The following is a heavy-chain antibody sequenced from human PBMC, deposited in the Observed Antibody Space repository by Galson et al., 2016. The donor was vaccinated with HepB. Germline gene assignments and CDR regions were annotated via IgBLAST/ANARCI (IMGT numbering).Heavy chain of an antibody. CDR2: ISVSGVST. CDR1: GFTFTSHP. CDR3: AKVTYCAGDCLDAFDV. Sequence: SLRLSCAASGFTFTSHPMSWVRQAPGKGLEWVSAISVSGVSTYYADSVKGRFTISRDNSKTTLFLQMNSLRAEDTAVYYCAKVTYCAGDCLDAFDVWGQGTMVTVSS. D-gene: IGHD2-21*02. J-gene: IGHJ3*01. V-gene: IGHV3-23*01.